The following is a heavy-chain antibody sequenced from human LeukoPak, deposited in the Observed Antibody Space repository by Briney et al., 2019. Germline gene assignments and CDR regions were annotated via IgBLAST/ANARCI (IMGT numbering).Heavy chain of an antibody. CDR1: GFTFSSYS. CDR3: ARETEDYWPAYYFDY. Sequence: PGGSLRLSCAASGFTFSSYSMNCVRQAPGKGLEWVSYISSSSSTIYYADSVKGRFTISRDNAKNSLYLQMNSLRAEDTAVYYCARETEDYWPAYYFDYWGQGTLVTVSS. V-gene: IGHV3-48*01. CDR2: ISSSSSTI. J-gene: IGHJ4*02. D-gene: IGHD2-8*02.